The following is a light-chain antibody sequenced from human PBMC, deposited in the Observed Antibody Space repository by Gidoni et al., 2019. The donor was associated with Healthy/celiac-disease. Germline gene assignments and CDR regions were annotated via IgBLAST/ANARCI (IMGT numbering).Light chain of an antibody. CDR1: SSNIGSNY. Sequence: HSVLTQPPSASGTPGQRVTISCSGSSSNIGSNYVYWYQQHPGTAPKLLIYRNNQRPSGVPDRFSGSKSGTSASRAISGLRSEDEADYYCAAWDDSLSGPVFGGGTKLTVL. CDR2: RNN. J-gene: IGLJ3*02. CDR3: AAWDDSLSGPV. V-gene: IGLV1-47*01.